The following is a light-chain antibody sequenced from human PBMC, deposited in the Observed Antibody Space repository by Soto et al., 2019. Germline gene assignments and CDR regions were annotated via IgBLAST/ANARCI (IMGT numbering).Light chain of an antibody. Sequence: SQMTQSPSSLSASTGDRVTITCRASQGISSYLAWYQQKPGKAPKLLIYAASTLQSGVPSRFSGSGSGTDFTLTISCLQSEDFATYYCQQYYSYPLTFGGGTKVDIK. J-gene: IGKJ4*01. V-gene: IGKV1-8*01. CDR2: AAS. CDR1: QGISSY. CDR3: QQYYSYPLT.